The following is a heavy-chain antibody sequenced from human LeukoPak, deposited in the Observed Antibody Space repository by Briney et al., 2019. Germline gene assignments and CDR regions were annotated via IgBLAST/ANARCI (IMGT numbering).Heavy chain of an antibody. D-gene: IGHD3/OR15-3a*01. J-gene: IGHJ3*02. CDR2: ISSSGSTI. Sequence: PGGSLRLSCAASGFTFSSYEMNWVRQAPGKGLEWVSYISSSGSTIYYADPVKGRFTISRDNAKNSLYLQMNSLRAEDTAVYYCARDDSGTGYYIDAFDIWGQGTMVTVSS. CDR1: GFTFSSYE. CDR3: ARDDSGTGYYIDAFDI. V-gene: IGHV3-48*03.